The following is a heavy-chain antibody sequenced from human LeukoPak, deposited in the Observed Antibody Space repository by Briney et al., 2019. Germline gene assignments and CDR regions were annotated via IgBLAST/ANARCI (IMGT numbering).Heavy chain of an antibody. V-gene: IGHV1-18*01. D-gene: IGHD2-15*01. J-gene: IGHJ6*02. CDR2: SSAYSGDT. CDR3: GRGPKAGGPHHDMDA. Sequence: ASVKVSCKAAGYTFTSYGISWVRRARGQGLEWRGWSSAYSGDTNYAQKFQGRANIPTDTSTSTAYMELRSMRSDDTAVYYCGRGPKAGGPHHDMDAWGRGTTVTVSS. CDR1: GYTFTSYG.